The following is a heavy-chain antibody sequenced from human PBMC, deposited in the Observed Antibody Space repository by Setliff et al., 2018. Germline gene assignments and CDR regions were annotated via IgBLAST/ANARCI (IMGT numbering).Heavy chain of an antibody. D-gene: IGHD3-22*01. V-gene: IGHV4-30-2*01. J-gene: IGHJ4*02. CDR3: ARLWISYESNTYFYPKYFDF. CDR1: GGSISSGDAS. Sequence: KTSETLSLTCAVSGGSISSGDASWSWVRQPPGKGLEWIGYIYHAGSTYYNPSLESRVTISIDKPNKQFSLELRSLTAADTALYYCARLWISYESNTYFYPKYFDFWGQGTLVTVSS. CDR2: IYHAGST.